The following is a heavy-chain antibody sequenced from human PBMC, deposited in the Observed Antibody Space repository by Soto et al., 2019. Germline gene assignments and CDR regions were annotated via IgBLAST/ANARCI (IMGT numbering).Heavy chain of an antibody. V-gene: IGHV5-51*01. CDR1: GYSFTTYW. D-gene: IGHD1-26*01. J-gene: IGHJ4*02. Sequence: GESLKISCKGSGYSFTTYWIAWVRQLPGKGLEWVGIIYPGDSDTRYSPSFRGQVTISADKSTSTAYLQWSSLKASDTAMYYCAGPEGSGTYLVYFDYWGQGTLVTVSS. CDR3: AGPEGSGTYLVYFDY. CDR2: IYPGDSDT.